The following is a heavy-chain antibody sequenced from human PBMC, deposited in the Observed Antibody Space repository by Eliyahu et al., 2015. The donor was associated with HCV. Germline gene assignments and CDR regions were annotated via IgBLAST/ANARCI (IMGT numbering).Heavy chain of an antibody. CDR2: INPNSGGT. CDR1: GXXXTGYY. Sequence: QVQLVQSGAEVKKPGASVKVXCKASGXXXTGYYIXWVRQAPGQGLEWMGWINPNSGGTNYAQKFQGRVTMTRDTSITTAYMELSRLRSDDTAVYYCEKQAGSALEYYFDYWGQGTLVTVSS. J-gene: IGHJ4*02. V-gene: IGHV1-2*02. D-gene: IGHD6-13*01. CDR3: EKQAGSALEYYFDY.